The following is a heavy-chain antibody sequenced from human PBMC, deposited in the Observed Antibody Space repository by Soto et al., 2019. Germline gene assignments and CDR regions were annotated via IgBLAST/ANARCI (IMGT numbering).Heavy chain of an antibody. J-gene: IGHJ5*02. CDR1: GGSISSGGYY. Sequence: SETLSLTCTVSGGSISSGGYYWSWIRQHPGKGLEWIGYIYYSGSTYYNPSLKRRVTISVDTSKNQFSLKLSSVTAADTAVYYCARHQSHSSSYVDPWGQGTLVTVSS. CDR2: IYYSGST. CDR3: ARHQSHSSSYVDP. V-gene: IGHV4-31*03. D-gene: IGHD6-13*01.